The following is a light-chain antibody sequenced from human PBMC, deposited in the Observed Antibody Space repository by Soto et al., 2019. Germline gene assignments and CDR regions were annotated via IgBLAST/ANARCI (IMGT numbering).Light chain of an antibody. Sequence: DIQMTQSPSSLSAYVGDRVTITCRASQSISSYLNWYQQKPGKAPKLLIYAASSLQSGVPSRFSGSGSGTDFTLTISSLQPEDFATYYCQQSYSIPRPFGQGTRLEIK. CDR2: AAS. V-gene: IGKV1-39*01. CDR3: QQSYSIPRP. CDR1: QSISSY. J-gene: IGKJ5*01.